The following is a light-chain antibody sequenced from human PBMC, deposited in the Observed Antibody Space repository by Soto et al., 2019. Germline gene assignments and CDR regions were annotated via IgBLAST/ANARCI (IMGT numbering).Light chain of an antibody. J-gene: IGKJ1*01. Sequence: DIQMTQSPSTLTASVGDRVTITCRASRNIERWLAWYQQQPGKPPKLLILNASTLGSGVPSRFSGSGSGTEFTLTISGLHPDDFATYFCQHCDTSWPLGQGTKVELK. CDR3: QHCDTSWP. V-gene: IGKV1-5*01. CDR2: NAS. CDR1: RNIERW.